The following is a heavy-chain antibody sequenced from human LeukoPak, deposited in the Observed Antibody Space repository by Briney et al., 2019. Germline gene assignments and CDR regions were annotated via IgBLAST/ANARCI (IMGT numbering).Heavy chain of an antibody. D-gene: IGHD3-10*01. CDR3: ARSTNFGSQSYTLDF. J-gene: IGHJ4*02. Sequence: SGGSLRLSCATSGFTFSDHYMDWVRQAPGKGLEWVGRSRNKARSYTTEYAASVKDRFTISRDDSENSLHLQMNSLKTEDTAVYFCARSTNFGSQSYTLDFWGQGTLVTVSS. CDR2: SRNKARSYTT. V-gene: IGHV3-72*01. CDR1: GFTFSDHY.